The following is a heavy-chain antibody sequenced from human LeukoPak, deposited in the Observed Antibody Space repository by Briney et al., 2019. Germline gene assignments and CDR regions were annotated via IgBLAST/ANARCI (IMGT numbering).Heavy chain of an antibody. CDR3: ATVFALKGGTTPGGWFDP. J-gene: IGHJ5*02. D-gene: IGHD2/OR15-2a*01. CDR2: IYYSGST. CDR1: GGSISSSSYY. Sequence: SETLSLTCTVSGGSISSSSYYWGWIRQPPGKGLEWIGSIYYSGSTYYNPSLKSRVAISVDTSKNRFSLKLSSVTAADTAVYYCATVFALKGGTTPGGWFDPWGQGTLVTVSS. V-gene: IGHV4-39*07.